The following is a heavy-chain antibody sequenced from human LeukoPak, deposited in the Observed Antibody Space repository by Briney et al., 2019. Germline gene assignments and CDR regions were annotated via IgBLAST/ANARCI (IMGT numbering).Heavy chain of an antibody. CDR1: GGSISSYY. CDR2: IYYSGST. Sequence: SETLSLTCTVSGGSISSYYWSWIRQPPGKGLEWIGYIYYSGSTNYNPSLKSRDTISVDTSKNQFSLKLSSVTAADTAVYYCARTPGYSYGQGFFDYWGQGTLVTVSS. V-gene: IGHV4-59*01. CDR3: ARTPGYSYGQGFFDY. J-gene: IGHJ4*02. D-gene: IGHD5-18*01.